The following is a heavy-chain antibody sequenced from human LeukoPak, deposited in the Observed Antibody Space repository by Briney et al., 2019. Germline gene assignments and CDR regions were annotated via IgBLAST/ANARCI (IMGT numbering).Heavy chain of an antibody. CDR3: AREVGGLVGDAFDI. V-gene: IGHV4-59*08. CDR1: GGSISSYY. Sequence: PSETLSLTCTVSGGSISSYYWSWFRQPPGKGLEWIGYIYYSGSTNYNPSLKSRVTISVDMSKNQFSLKLSSVTAADTAVYYCAREVGGLVGDAFDIWGQGTMVTVSS. D-gene: IGHD1-26*01. CDR2: IYYSGST. J-gene: IGHJ3*02.